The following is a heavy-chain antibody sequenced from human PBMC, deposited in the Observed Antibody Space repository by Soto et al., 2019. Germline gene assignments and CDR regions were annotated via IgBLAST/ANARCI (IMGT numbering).Heavy chain of an antibody. V-gene: IGHV4-30-4*01. CDR2: IYYSGNT. Sequence: TLSLTCSVSGGSISSGYYYWSWIRQPPGKCLEWIGNIYYSGNTYYNPSLKSRLIISIDTSKKQFSLKVGSVTAADTAVYYCASYSLYGMDVWGQGTKVTVSS. CDR3: ASYSLYGMDV. CDR1: GGSISSGYYY. J-gene: IGHJ6*01. D-gene: IGHD2-21*01.